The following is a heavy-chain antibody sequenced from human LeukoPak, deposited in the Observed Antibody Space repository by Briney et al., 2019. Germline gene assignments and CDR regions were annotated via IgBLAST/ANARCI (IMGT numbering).Heavy chain of an antibody. D-gene: IGHD6-19*01. J-gene: IGHJ3*02. CDR1: VGSIRSRGYA. CDR2: IYHSGST. CDR3: AGALAVACSRCDALDI. V-gene: IGHV4-30-2*01. Sequence: SQTLSLTCAVDVGSIRSRGYAWSWMRQPSGKGMDWIVYIYHSGSTYSKRSLKSRVTISVDRSKNQFSLKLSSVTAADTAVYYCAGALAVACSRCDALDIWGQGTMVTVSS.